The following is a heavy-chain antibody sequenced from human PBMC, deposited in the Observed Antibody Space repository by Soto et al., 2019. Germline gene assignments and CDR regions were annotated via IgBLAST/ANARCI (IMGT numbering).Heavy chain of an antibody. J-gene: IGHJ4*02. CDR2: ISGGDVST. Sequence: EVQMLESGGGLVQPGGSLRLSCAASGFTLSNYAMRWVRQAPGKGLEWVSAISGGDVSTYYADSVKGRFTISRDNSKNTLYLQMNSLRAEDTAVYYCAKGSRRTGWYADFWGQGTLVTVSS. CDR3: AKGSRRTGWYADF. D-gene: IGHD6-19*01. CDR1: GFTLSNYA. V-gene: IGHV3-23*01.